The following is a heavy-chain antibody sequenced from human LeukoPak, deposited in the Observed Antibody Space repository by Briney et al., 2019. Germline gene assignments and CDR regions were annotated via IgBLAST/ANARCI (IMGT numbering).Heavy chain of an antibody. CDR1: GGSISSSSYY. CDR3: ARVEYQLSQCCWFDP. V-gene: IGHV4-39*01. J-gene: IGHJ5*02. D-gene: IGHD2-2*01. Sequence: PSETLSLTCTVSGGSISSSSYYWGWIRQPPRKGLEWIGSIHYSGSTYYNPSLKSRVTISIDTSKNQFSLKVNSVTAADTAVYYCARVEYQLSQCCWFDPWGQGTLVTVSS. CDR2: IHYSGST.